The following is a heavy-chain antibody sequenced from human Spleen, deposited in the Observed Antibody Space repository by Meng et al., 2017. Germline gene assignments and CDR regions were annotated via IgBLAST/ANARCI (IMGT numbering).Heavy chain of an antibody. J-gene: IGHJ5*02. V-gene: IGHV4-34*01. D-gene: IGHD6-6*01. CDR2: INHSGST. Sequence: QVPPQEWGAGLLKPSETLSLTCAVYGGSFSGYYWSWIRQPPGKGLEWIGEINHSGSTNYNPSLKSRVTISVDTSKNQFSLKLSSVTAADTAVYYCARPSRYNWFDPWGQGTLVTVSS. CDR1: GGSFSGYY. CDR3: ARPSRYNWFDP.